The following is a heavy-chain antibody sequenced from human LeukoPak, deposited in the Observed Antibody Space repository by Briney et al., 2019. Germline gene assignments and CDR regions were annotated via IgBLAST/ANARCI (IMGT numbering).Heavy chain of an antibody. J-gene: IGHJ6*03. V-gene: IGHV3-74*01. CDR1: GFTFSSYW. D-gene: IGHD6-19*01. CDR2: INNDGSST. Sequence: GGSLRLSCAASGFTFSSYWMHWVRQAPGKGLVWVSRINNDGSSTRYADSVKGRFTISRDNAKNTLYLQMNSLRAEDTAVYYCASGAVACLYYYYYYMDVWGKGTTVTVSS. CDR3: ASGAVACLYYYYYYMDV.